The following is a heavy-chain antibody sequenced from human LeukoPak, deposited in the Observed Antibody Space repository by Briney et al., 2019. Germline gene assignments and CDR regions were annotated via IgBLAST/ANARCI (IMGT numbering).Heavy chain of an antibody. Sequence: SETLSLTCTVSGGSISSGSYYWSWIRQPAGKGLEWIGRIYTSGSTNYNPSLKSRVTISVDTSKNQLSLKLSSVTAADTAVYYCARDMYYYDSSGLDAAFDIWGQGTMVTVSS. CDR2: IYTSGST. J-gene: IGHJ3*02. V-gene: IGHV4-61*02. D-gene: IGHD3-22*01. CDR1: GGSISSGSYY. CDR3: ARDMYYYDSSGLDAAFDI.